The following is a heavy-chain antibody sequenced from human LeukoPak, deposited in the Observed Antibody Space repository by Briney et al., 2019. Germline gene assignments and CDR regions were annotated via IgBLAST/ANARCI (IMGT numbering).Heavy chain of an antibody. Sequence: GASVKLSCKASGYTFTDYYIHWVRQAPGQGLEWMSWINSNTGGTNYAQRFQGRITMTRDTSISTAYMELSRLKSDDTAVYYCARAYYDSSCPIPYVDNWGQGTLVTVSS. J-gene: IGHJ4*02. CDR3: ARAYYDSSCPIPYVDN. CDR1: GYTFTDYY. CDR2: INSNTGGT. V-gene: IGHV1-2*02. D-gene: IGHD3-22*01.